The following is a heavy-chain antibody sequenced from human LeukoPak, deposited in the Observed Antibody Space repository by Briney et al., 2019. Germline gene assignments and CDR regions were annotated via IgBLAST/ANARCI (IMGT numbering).Heavy chain of an antibody. CDR2: IYTSGST. D-gene: IGHD3-22*01. CDR1: GGSISSYY. Sequence: SETLSLTCTVSGGSISSYYWSWIRQPAGKGLEWIGRIYTSGSTNYNPSLKSRATMSVDTSKNQFSLKLSSVTAADTAVYYCARGLNYGGSGYYFDSWGPGTLVTVSS. J-gene: IGHJ4*02. V-gene: IGHV4-4*07. CDR3: ARGLNYGGSGYYFDS.